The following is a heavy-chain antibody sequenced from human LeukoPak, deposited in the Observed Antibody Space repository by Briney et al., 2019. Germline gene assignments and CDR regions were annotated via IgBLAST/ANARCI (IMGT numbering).Heavy chain of an antibody. CDR3: ARDARVVVPAAPDY. J-gene: IGHJ4*02. Sequence: GGSLRLSCAASGFTFSSYSMNWVRQAPGKGLEWVSSISGSSSYIYYADSVKGRFTISRDNAKNSLYLQMNSLRAEDTAVYYCARDARVVVPAAPDYWGQGTLVTVSS. CDR2: ISGSSSYI. D-gene: IGHD2-2*01. V-gene: IGHV3-21*01. CDR1: GFTFSSYS.